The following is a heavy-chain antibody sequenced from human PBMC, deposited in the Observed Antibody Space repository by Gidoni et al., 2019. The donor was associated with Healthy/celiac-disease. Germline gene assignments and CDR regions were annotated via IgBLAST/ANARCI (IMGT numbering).Heavy chain of an antibody. CDR3: ARVGSGWFSHFYY. CDR1: GFTVSSNY. J-gene: IGHJ4*02. D-gene: IGHD6-19*01. CDR2: IYSGGST. V-gene: IGHV3-53*01. Sequence: EVQLVEPGGGLIQPGGSLSLSCAASGFTVSSNYMSWVRQAPGKGLEWVSVIYSGGSTYYADSLKCRFHISRDNSKNTLYLQLNSLRYEDTAVYYCARVGSGWFSHFYYWGQRTLVTVSS.